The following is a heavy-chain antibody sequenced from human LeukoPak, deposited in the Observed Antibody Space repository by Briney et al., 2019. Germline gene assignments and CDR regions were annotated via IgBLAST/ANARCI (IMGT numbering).Heavy chain of an antibody. CDR2: ISGDGGST. Sequence: GGSLRLSCAASGFTFNNYAMHWVRPAPEKGLEWVSLISGDGGSTYYADSVKGRFTISRDNSNNSLYLQMNSLRPEDTALYYCEKDISSWGSINICGEGTMVTVSS. D-gene: IGHD3-16*01. V-gene: IGHV3-43*02. CDR1: GFTFNNYA. CDR3: EKDISSWGSINI. J-gene: IGHJ3*02.